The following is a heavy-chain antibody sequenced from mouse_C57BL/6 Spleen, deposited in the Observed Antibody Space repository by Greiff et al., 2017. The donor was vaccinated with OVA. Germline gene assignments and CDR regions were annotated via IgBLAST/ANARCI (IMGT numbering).Heavy chain of an antibody. V-gene: IGHV1-61*01. Sequence: QVQLQQSGAELVRPGSSVKLSCKASGYTFTSYWMDWVKQRPGQGLEWIGNIYPSDSETHYNQKFKDKATLTVDKSSSTAYMQLSSLTSEDSAVYYCARRGNYPLAWFAYWGQGTLVTGSA. CDR1: GYTFTSYW. D-gene: IGHD2-1*01. J-gene: IGHJ3*01. CDR2: IYPSDSET. CDR3: ARRGNYPLAWFAY.